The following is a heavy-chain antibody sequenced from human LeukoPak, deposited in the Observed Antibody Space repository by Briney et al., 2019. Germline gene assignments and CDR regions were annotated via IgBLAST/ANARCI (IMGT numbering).Heavy chain of an antibody. Sequence: GGSLRLSCAASGFTFSTYGMHWVRQAPGKGLEWVAVISYDGSNKYYADSVKGRFTISRDNSKNTLYLQMNTLRAEDTAVYYCAKGPIYLYSSGYFDYWGQGTLVTVSS. D-gene: IGHD5-18*01. CDR2: ISYDGSNK. J-gene: IGHJ4*02. V-gene: IGHV3-30*18. CDR1: GFTFSTYG. CDR3: AKGPIYLYSSGYFDY.